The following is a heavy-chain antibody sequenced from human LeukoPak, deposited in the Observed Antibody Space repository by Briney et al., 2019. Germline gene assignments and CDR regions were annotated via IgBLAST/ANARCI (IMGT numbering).Heavy chain of an antibody. Sequence: SETLSLTCSVSGGSMNNYYWSWIRQPPGKGLEWIAYIYYSGGANCNPSLKSRVAISVDTPNNQFSLTLSSVTAADTAVYYCARDDATGENAFDIWGQGTMVTVSS. CDR2: IYYSGGA. D-gene: IGHD1-1*01. J-gene: IGHJ3*02. CDR1: GGSMNNYY. CDR3: ARDDATGENAFDI. V-gene: IGHV4-59*01.